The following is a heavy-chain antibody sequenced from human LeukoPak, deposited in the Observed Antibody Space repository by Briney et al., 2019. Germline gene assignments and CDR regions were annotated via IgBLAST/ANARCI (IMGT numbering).Heavy chain of an antibody. CDR2: ISNDGGGT. V-gene: IGHV3-23*01. D-gene: IGHD3-22*01. Sequence: GGSLTLSCAACGFIFNNYGVMGVRQARGEGVEWVSDISNDGGGTQYADFVKGRFTISRDNSKNTLFLQMSSLRAEDTALYFCAKGSSGYFADLWGQGTLVTVSS. J-gene: IGHJ5*02. CDR1: GFIFNNYG. CDR3: AKGSSGYFADL.